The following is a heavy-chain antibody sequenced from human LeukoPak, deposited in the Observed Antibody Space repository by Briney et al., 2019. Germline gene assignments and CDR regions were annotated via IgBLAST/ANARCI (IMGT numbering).Heavy chain of an antibody. CDR1: GFTFSNYW. CDR2: IKQDGSEK. CDR3: ARKRGYNYGPFDY. V-gene: IGHV3-7*01. D-gene: IGHD5-18*01. J-gene: IGHJ4*02. Sequence: SGGSLRLSCAASGFTFSNYWLSWVRQAPGKGLEWVANIKQDGSEKYYVDSVKGRFTISRNNAKNSLYLQMNSLRAEDTAVYYCARKRGYNYGPFDYWGQGTLVTVSS.